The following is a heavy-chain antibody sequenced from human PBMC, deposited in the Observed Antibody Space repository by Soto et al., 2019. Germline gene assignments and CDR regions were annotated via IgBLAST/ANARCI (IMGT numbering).Heavy chain of an antibody. CDR2: INRDGSEK. J-gene: IGHJ6*02. CDR3: GRDEVRNGVGV. V-gene: IGHV3-7*01. Sequence: GGSLRLSCVASGFSFTNYWMSWVRQAPGKGLEWVANINRDGSEKRYVDSVKGRFTISRDNADNSVYLQMNSLRAEDTALYYCGRDEVRNGVGVWGQGPPVSVSS. CDR1: GFSFTNYW.